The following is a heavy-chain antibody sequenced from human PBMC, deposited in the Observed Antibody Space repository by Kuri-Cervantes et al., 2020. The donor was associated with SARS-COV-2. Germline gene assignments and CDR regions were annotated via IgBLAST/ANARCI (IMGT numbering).Heavy chain of an antibody. CDR3: ARVRYSSSTSCRLGWYFDL. J-gene: IGHJ2*01. CDR1: GASINSYY. CDR2: IYNSGNT. V-gene: IGHV4-59*12. Sequence: GSLRLSCTVSGASINSYYWSWLRQPPGKPLEWIGYIYNSGNTNYNPSFKSRVTISNDTSNNRFYLRLSSVTAADTAVYYCARVRYSSSTSCRLGWYFDLWGRGTLVTVSS. D-gene: IGHD2-2*01.